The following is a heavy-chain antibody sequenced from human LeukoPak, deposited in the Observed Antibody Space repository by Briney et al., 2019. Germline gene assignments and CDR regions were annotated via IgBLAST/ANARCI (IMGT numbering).Heavy chain of an antibody. CDR2: VNRDGSET. CDR1: GFALSSHW. V-gene: IGHV3-7*03. CDR3: ARNNGMDV. Sequence: GGSLRLSCAASGFALSSHWMTWVRQVPGRGPEWAANVNRDGSETYYLDSVKGRFTISKDNAKNSLYLQMNSLRAEDTALYHCARNNGMDVWGQGTTVTVSS. J-gene: IGHJ6*02.